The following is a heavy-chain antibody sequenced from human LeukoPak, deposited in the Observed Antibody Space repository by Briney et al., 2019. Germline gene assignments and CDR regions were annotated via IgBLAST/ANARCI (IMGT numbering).Heavy chain of an antibody. D-gene: IGHD3-10*01. V-gene: IGHV3-30*04. CDR3: ASTPYGSGSDY. J-gene: IGHJ4*02. CDR2: ISYDGSNK. CDR1: GFTFSSYA. Sequence: GGSLRLSCAASGFTFSSYAMHWVRQAPGKGLEWVTVISYDGSNKYYTDSVKGRFTISRDNSKNTLYLQMNSLRAEDTAVYYCASTPYGSGSDYWGQGTLVTVSS.